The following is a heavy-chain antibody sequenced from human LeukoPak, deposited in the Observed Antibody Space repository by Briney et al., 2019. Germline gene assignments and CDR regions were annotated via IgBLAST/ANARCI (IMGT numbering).Heavy chain of an antibody. CDR3: ARHRAYSSSSPFDY. CDR1: GGSISSLY. V-gene: IGHV4-59*08. Sequence: SETLSLTCSVSGGSISSLYWSWIRQPPGKGLEWIGYIYYTGNTNYNPSLKSPVTMFVDMSKNQFSLRLSSVTAADTAVYYCARHRAYSSSSPFDYWGQGTLVTVSS. D-gene: IGHD6-6*01. CDR2: IYYTGNT. J-gene: IGHJ4*02.